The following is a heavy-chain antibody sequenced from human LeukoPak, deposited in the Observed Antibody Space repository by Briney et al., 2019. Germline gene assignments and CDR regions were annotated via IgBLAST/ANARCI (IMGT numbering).Heavy chain of an antibody. V-gene: IGHV3-7*05. Sequence: GGSLRLSCEASGFTFGDYWMTWVRQAPGKGLEGVANIKQDGSENHYVDSVKGRFSISRDNAKNSLYLQMNSLRAEDTAVYYCATYWRHFDWLLLDMWGLGTMVTVSS. CDR2: IKQDGSEN. D-gene: IGHD3-9*01. CDR1: GFTFGDYW. CDR3: ATYWRHFDWLLLDM. J-gene: IGHJ3*02.